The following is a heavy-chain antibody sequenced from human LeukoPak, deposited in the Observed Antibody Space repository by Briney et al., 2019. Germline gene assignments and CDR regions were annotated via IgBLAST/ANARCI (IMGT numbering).Heavy chain of an antibody. J-gene: IGHJ6*04. Sequence: PGGSLRLSCAASGFTFSSYSMNWVRQAPGKGLEWVSCISSSSSYIYYADSVKGRFTISRDNAKNTLYLQMNSLRAEDTAVYYCGRGGLVGAIDVWGNGTTVTVSS. CDR3: GRGGLVGAIDV. CDR1: GFTFSSYS. CDR2: ISSSSSYI. D-gene: IGHD1-26*01. V-gene: IGHV3-21*01.